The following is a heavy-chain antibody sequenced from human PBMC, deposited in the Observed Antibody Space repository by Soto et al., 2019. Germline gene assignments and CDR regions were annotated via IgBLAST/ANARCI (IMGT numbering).Heavy chain of an antibody. Sequence: SETLSLTCTVSGGSISSGDYYWSWIRQPPGKGLEWIGYIYYSGSTYYNPSLKSRVTISVDTSENQFSLKLSSVTAADTAVYYCARDSSPPYYYDSSGYSPGYFQHWGQGTLVTVSS. V-gene: IGHV4-30-4*01. CDR2: IYYSGST. CDR3: ARDSSPPYYYDSSGYSPGYFQH. J-gene: IGHJ1*01. CDR1: GGSISSGDYY. D-gene: IGHD3-22*01.